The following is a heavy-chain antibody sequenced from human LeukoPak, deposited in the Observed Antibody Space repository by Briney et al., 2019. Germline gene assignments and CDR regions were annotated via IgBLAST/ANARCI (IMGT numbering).Heavy chain of an antibody. CDR2: ISSDGDDT. Sequence: PGGSLRLSCAASGSSFSSYAMHWVRQAPGKGLEYVSAISSDGDDTYYANSVRGRFIISRDNPKSTLYLHMGGLRVEDMAAYYCARDRGSSWVRGADYWGQGTLVTVSS. CDR1: GSSFSSYA. V-gene: IGHV3-64*01. CDR3: ARDRGSSWVRGADY. D-gene: IGHD6-13*01. J-gene: IGHJ4*02.